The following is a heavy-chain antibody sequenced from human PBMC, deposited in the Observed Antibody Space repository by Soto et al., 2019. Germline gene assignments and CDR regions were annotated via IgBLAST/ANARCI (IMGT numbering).Heavy chain of an antibody. CDR3: ARPTFFLGSGSYSANAYAMYV. Sequence: GGSLRLSCAASGFTFSSYSMNWVRQAPGKGLEWISYISSSSSTMYYADSVKGRFTVSRDNAKNSLSLQMNSLRAEDTAVYYCARPTFFLGSGSYSANAYAMYVWGQGTTVTVSS. CDR1: GFTFSSYS. V-gene: IGHV3-48*01. J-gene: IGHJ6*02. CDR2: ISSSSSTM. D-gene: IGHD3-10*01.